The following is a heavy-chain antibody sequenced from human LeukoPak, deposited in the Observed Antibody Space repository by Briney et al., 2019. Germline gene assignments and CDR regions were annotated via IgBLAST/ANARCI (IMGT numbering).Heavy chain of an antibody. CDR2: IRSKANSYAT. Sequence: PGGSLRLSCAASGFTFSGSAMHWVRQASGKGLEWVGRIRSKANSYATAYAASVKGRFTISRDDSKNTAYLQMNSLKTEHTAVYYCTRPLDDYGDYWGQGTLVTVSS. J-gene: IGHJ4*02. CDR3: TRPLDDYGDY. CDR1: GFTFSGSA. V-gene: IGHV3-73*01.